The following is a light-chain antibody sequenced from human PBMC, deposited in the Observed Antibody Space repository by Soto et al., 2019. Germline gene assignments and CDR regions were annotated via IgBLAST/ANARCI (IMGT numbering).Light chain of an antibody. CDR3: QQYGSLVT. CDR1: QSVSSSY. CDR2: GAS. J-gene: IGKJ1*01. V-gene: IGKV3-20*01. Sequence: EIVLTQSPGTLSLSPGERATLSCRASQSVSSSYLAWYQQKPGRAPGLLIDGASSRATGIPDRFSGSGSGTDFTLTISRLEPEDLAVYYCQQYGSLVTFGQGTKVDIK.